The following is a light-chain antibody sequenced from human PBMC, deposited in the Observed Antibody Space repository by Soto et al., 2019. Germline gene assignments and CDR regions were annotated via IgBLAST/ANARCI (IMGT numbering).Light chain of an antibody. CDR2: EVS. CDR3: TSYTTSRIWV. Sequence: QSALTQPASVSGSPGQSITISCTGSSGDVGHYNYVSWYQQHPGKAPKLMIYEVSNRPSGVSNRFSGSKSGNTASLINSGLQAEDEADYYCTSYTTSRIWVFGGGTKVTVL. CDR1: SGDVGHYNY. V-gene: IGLV2-14*01. J-gene: IGLJ3*02.